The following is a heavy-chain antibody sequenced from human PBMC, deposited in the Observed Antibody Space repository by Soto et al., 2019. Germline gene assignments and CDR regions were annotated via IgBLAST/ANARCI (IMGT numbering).Heavy chain of an antibody. Sequence: QVQLVQSGAEVKKPGASVKVSCKASGYTFTSYYMNWVRQAPGQGLEWLGIINPSGGYTTYAQRFLGRVTMASDTSASTVHVGLGSLTSEDTAVYYCARGGGIVVVTAPYDPWGQGTLVTVSS. CDR2: INPSGGYT. CDR1: GYTFTSYY. CDR3: ARGGGIVVVTAPYDP. V-gene: IGHV1-46*03. J-gene: IGHJ5*02. D-gene: IGHD2-21*02.